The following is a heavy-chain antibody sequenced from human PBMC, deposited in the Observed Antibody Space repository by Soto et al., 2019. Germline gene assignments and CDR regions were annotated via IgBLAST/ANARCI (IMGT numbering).Heavy chain of an antibody. J-gene: IGHJ4*02. D-gene: IGHD3-10*01. V-gene: IGHV4-39*07. CDR1: GGSISSSSYY. CDR2: IYYSGST. CDR3: ARDPRNTYYYGSGSYSNQEEVDY. Sequence: SETLSLTCTVSGGSISSSSYYWGWIRQPPGKGLEWIGSIYYSGSTYYNPSLKSRVTITADASTSTAYMELSSLRSEDTAVYYCARDPRNTYYYGSGSYSNQEEVDYWGQGTLVTVSS.